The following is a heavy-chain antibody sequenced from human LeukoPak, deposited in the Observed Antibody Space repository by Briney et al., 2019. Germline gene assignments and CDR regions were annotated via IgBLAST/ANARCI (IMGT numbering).Heavy chain of an antibody. D-gene: IGHD3-10*01. J-gene: IGHJ4*02. CDR3: ARQLGGSGSY. CDR1: GFTFNSYW. CDR2: IKQDGSEK. Sequence: PGGSLTLSCAASGFTFNSYWMSWVRQAPGKGLEWVANIKQDGSEKYYVDSVKGRFTISRDNAKNSVYLQMNSLRAEDTAVYYCARQLGGSGSYWGQGTLVTVSS. V-gene: IGHV3-7*01.